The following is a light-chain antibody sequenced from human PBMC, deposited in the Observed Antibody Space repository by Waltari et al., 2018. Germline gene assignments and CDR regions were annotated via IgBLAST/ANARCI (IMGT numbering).Light chain of an antibody. CDR3: MQALQTPWT. CDR2: LGS. J-gene: IGKJ1*01. V-gene: IGKV2-28*01. Sequence: DIVMTQSPLSLPVTPGEPASLSCKSSQSLRYSNGYNYVDWYLQKPGQSPQLLVYLGSNRASGVPERFSGSGSGTDFTLTISRVESEDVGIYYCMQALQTPWTFGQGTKVEIK. CDR1: QSLRYSNGYNY.